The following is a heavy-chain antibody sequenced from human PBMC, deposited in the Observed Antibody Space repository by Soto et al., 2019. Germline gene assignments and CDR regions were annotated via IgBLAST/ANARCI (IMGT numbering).Heavy chain of an antibody. J-gene: IGHJ4*02. CDR1: GFTFNIYV. CDR2: ISGSAGTT. CDR3: ARTFYSESGGYYY. V-gene: IGHV3-23*01. Sequence: PGGSLRLSCASYGFTFNIYVMTFVLHAPGKGLEWVSSISGSAGTTFYADSVKGRFTVSRDTSKNTLYLQMSNLRADDTAEYYCARTFYSESGGYYYWGQGALVTVSS. D-gene: IGHD3-22*01.